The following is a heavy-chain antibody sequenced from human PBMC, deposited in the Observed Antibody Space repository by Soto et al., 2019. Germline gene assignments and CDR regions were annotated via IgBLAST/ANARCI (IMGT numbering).Heavy chain of an antibody. CDR1: GYTFTDYG. CDR2: ISAYNGNT. CDR3: ARAGATVTMFSDY. V-gene: IGHV1-18*01. D-gene: IGHD4-4*01. Sequence: ASAKVSCKPSGYTFTDYGISWVRQAPGQGLEWMGWISAYNGNTDYAQKLQGRVTMTTDTSTSTAYMELGSLRSDDTAVYYCARAGATVTMFSDYWGQGTLVTVSS. J-gene: IGHJ4*02.